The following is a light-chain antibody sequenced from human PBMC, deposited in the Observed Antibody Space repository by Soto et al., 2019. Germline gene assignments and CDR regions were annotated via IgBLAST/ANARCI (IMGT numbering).Light chain of an antibody. CDR2: GNS. Sequence: QSVLTQPPSVSGAPGQRVTISCTGSSSNIGAGYDVHWYQQLPGTAPKLLIYGNSNRPSGVPDRFSGSKSATSASLAITGLQAEHEADYYCQSYDSSLSGSVFGGGTKLTV. CDR1: SSNIGAGYD. V-gene: IGLV1-40*01. J-gene: IGLJ2*01. CDR3: QSYDSSLSGSV.